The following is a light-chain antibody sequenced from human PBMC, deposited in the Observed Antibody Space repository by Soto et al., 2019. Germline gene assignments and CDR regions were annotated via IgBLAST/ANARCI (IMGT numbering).Light chain of an antibody. CDR2: GAS. CDR3: QNYNTWPPAT. V-gene: IGKV3-15*01. CDR1: QSISGN. Sequence: IVMTQSPATLSVSPGGSATLSCRASQSISGNLAWYQQKPGQAPRLLIYGASTRATGVPARFSGSGAGTEFILTFSSLQSEDVAVYYCQNYNTWPPATFGQGTKVEIK. J-gene: IGKJ1*01.